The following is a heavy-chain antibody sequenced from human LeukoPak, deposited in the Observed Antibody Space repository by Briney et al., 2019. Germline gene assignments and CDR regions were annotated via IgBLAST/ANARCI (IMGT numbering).Heavy chain of an antibody. CDR1: GGSISSGDYY. V-gene: IGHV4-30-4*08. D-gene: IGHD3-3*01. J-gene: IGHJ5*02. Sequence: PSETLSLTCTVSGGSISSGDYYWSWIRQPPGKGLEWIGYIYYSGSTYYNPSLKSRVTISVDTSKNQFSLKLSSVTAADTAVYYCARARTYYDFWSGYYTSSGWFDPWGQGTLVTVSS. CDR3: ARARTYYDFWSGYYTSSGWFDP. CDR2: IYYSGST.